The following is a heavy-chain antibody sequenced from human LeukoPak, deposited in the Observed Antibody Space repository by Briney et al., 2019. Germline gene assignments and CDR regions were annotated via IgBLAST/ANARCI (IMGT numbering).Heavy chain of an antibody. J-gene: IGHJ4*02. Sequence: GASVKVSFKASGYTFTSYYMHWVRQAPGQGLEWMGIIIPSDGSTTYAQKFQGRVTLTRDTSTSTLHMELSSLRSEDTAVYYCARARSFAITPDYWGQGTLVTVSS. D-gene: IGHD5-24*01. V-gene: IGHV1-46*01. CDR1: GYTFTSYY. CDR2: IIPSDGST. CDR3: ARARSFAITPDY.